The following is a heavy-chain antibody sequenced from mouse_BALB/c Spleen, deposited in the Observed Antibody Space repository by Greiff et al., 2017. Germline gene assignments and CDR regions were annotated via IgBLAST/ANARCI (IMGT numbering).Heavy chain of an antibody. V-gene: IGHV1S81*02. CDR3: ARSDMSFFAY. CDR2: INPSNGRT. J-gene: IGHJ3*01. D-gene: IGHD2-3*01. CDR1: GYTFTSYW. Sequence: QVQLQQPGAELVKPGASVKLSCKASGYTFTSYWMHWVKQRPGQGLEWIGEINPSNGRTNYNEKFKSKATLTVDKSSSTAYMQLSSLTSEDSAVYYCARSDMSFFAYGGQGTLVTVSA.